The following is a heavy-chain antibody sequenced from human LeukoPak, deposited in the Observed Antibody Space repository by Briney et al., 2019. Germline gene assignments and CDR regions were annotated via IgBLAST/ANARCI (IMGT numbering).Heavy chain of an antibody. CDR3: AREGITIFGVVIFGFDY. CDR2: IKQDGSEK. CDR1: GFTVSSNY. J-gene: IGHJ4*02. Sequence: GGSLRLSCAASGFTVSSNYMSWFRQAPGKGLEWVANIKQDGSEKYYVDSVKGRFTISRDNAKNSLYLQMNSLRAEDTAVYYCAREGITIFGVVIFGFDYWGQGTLVTVSS. D-gene: IGHD3-3*01. V-gene: IGHV3-7*01.